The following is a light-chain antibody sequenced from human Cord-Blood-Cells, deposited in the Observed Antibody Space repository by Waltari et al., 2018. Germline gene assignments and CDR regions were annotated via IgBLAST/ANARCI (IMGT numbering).Light chain of an antibody. CDR3: QQYNNWPYT. V-gene: IGKV3-15*01. J-gene: IGKJ2*01. CDR2: GAS. Sequence: EIVMTQSPATLSVSPGERATISCRASQSVSSNLAWYQQKPGQAPRLLIYGASTRATGIPARFSGSVSGTEFTLTISSLQSEDFAVYYCQQYNNWPYTFGQGTKLEIK. CDR1: QSVSSN.